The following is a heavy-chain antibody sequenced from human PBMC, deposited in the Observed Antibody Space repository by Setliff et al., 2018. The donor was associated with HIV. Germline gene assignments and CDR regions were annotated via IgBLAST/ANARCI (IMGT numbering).Heavy chain of an antibody. Sequence: GGSLRLSCAASGFTFSTYSMGWVRQAPGKGLEWVSSISGSGGTTYYADSVKGRFTISRDNSQNTLYLQMNSLRADDAAVYYCTKRDFYDSNGFAPFFDSWGQGTLVTVSS. CDR1: GFTFSTYS. V-gene: IGHV3-23*01. J-gene: IGHJ4*02. D-gene: IGHD3-22*01. CDR2: ISGSGGTT. CDR3: TKRDFYDSNGFAPFFDS.